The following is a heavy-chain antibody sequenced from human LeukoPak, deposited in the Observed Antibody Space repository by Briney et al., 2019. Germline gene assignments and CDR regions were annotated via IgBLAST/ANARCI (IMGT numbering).Heavy chain of an antibody. CDR1: GGSISSYY. CDR2: IYYTGST. Sequence: SETLSLTCTVSGGSISSYYWNWIRQPPGKGLEWIGYIYYTGSTNYRPSLKSRVTISVDTSRNQFSLKLSSVTAADTAVYYCARVGYGYDAFDIWGQGTMVTVSS. V-gene: IGHV4-59*12. J-gene: IGHJ3*02. CDR3: ARVGYGYDAFDI. D-gene: IGHD5-18*01.